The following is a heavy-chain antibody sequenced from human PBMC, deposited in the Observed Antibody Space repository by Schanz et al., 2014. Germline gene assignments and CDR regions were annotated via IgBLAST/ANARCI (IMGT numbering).Heavy chain of an antibody. J-gene: IGHJ4*02. CDR1: GFTFSSYA. V-gene: IGHV3-23*04. Sequence: EVQLVESGGGLVQPGGSLRLSCSASGFTFSSYAMSWVRQASGKGLEWVSAISGSGASTYYADSVKGRFTISRDNSKNTLYLQMNSLRAEHTAVYYCAKDQGSYGSGSYSYFDYWGQGTLATVSS. D-gene: IGHD3-10*01. CDR3: AKDQGSYGSGSYSYFDY. CDR2: ISGSGAST.